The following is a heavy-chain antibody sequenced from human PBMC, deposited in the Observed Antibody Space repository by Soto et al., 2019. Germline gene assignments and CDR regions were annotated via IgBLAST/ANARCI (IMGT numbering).Heavy chain of an antibody. CDR3: ARLVWSYGTWFDP. CDR1: GDSVSSGTYF. CDR2: VYYSGST. Sequence: SETLSLTCTVSGDSVSSGTYFWSWIRQPPGKGLEWIGYVYYSGSTNYNPTLKSRVTISVDTSKNQFSLKLSSVAAADTAVYYCARLVWSYGTWFDPWGQGTLVTSPQ. J-gene: IGHJ5*02. V-gene: IGHV4-61*01. D-gene: IGHD5-18*01.